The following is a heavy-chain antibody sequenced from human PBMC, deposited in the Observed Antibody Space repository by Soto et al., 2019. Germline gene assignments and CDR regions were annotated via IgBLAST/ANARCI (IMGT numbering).Heavy chain of an antibody. CDR2: IIPIFGTA. CDR3: ARDSGSYPRRYRYYYDMDV. Sequence: QVQLVQSGAEVKKPGSSVKVSRKASGGTFSSYAISWVRQAPGQGLEWMGGIIPIFGTANYAQKFQGRVTITADESTSTAYMELSSLRSEDTAVYYCARDSGSYPRRYRYYYDMDVWGHGTTVTVSS. V-gene: IGHV1-69*01. CDR1: GGTFSSYA. D-gene: IGHD1-26*01. J-gene: IGHJ6*02.